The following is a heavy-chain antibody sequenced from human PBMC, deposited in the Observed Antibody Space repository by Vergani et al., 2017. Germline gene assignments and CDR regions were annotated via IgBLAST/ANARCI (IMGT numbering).Heavy chain of an antibody. Sequence: QVQLVQSGAEVKKPGSSVKVSCKASGGTFSSYTISWVRQAPGQGLEWMGRIIPILGIANYAQKFQGRVTITADKSTSTAYMELSSLRSEDTAVYYCARRTGIYYDTKGAAFDIWGQGTMVTVSS. CDR2: IIPILGIA. CDR1: GGTFSSYT. D-gene: IGHD3-22*01. CDR3: ARRTGIYYDTKGAAFDI. V-gene: IGHV1-69*02. J-gene: IGHJ3*02.